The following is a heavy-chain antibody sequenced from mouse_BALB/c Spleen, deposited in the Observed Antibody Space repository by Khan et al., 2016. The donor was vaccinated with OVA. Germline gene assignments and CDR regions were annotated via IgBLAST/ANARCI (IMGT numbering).Heavy chain of an antibody. CDR1: GYSITSDYA. CDR3: ARVYGGDFDY. CDR2: ISYSGNT. V-gene: IGHV3-2*02. J-gene: IGHJ2*01. Sequence: EVELVESGPGLVKPSQSLSLTCTVTGYSITSDYAWNWIRQFPGNKLEWMCFISYSGNTKYNPSLTSRFSITRDTSKNQFFLHLNSVTNEDTATYYCARVYGGDFDYWGQGTTLTVSS. D-gene: IGHD1-1*01.